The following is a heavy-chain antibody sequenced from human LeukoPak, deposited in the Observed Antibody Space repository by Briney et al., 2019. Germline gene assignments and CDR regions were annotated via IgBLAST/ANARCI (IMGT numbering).Heavy chain of an antibody. D-gene: IGHD2-15*01. CDR3: ARGWVVLEY. CDR1: GDSISSGSYY. V-gene: IGHV4-61*02. CDR2: IYTSGST. Sequence: SETLSLTCTVSGDSISSGSYYWSWIWQPAGKGLEWIGRIYTSGSTNYNPSLKSRVTISVDTSNNQFSLKLSSVTAADTAVYYCARGWVVLEYWGQGTLVTVSS. J-gene: IGHJ4*02.